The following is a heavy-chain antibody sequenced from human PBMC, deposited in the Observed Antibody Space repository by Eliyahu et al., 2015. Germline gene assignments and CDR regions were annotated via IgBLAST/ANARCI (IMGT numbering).Heavy chain of an antibody. J-gene: IGHJ4*02. D-gene: IGHD5-24*01. Sequence: QVQLQQWGAGLLKPSETLSLTCAVXGGSFXGYYCSWIRQPPGKGLEWIGEINHSGSTNYNPSLKSRVTISVDTSKNQFSLKLSSVTAADTAVYYCARGRVEVEMAMIDYWGQGTLVTVSS. CDR3: ARGRVEVEMAMIDY. CDR1: GGSFXGYY. CDR2: INHSGST. V-gene: IGHV4-34*01.